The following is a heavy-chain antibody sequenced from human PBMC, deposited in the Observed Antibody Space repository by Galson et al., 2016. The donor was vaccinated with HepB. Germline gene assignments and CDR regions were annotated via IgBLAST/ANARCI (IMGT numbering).Heavy chain of an antibody. Sequence: SVKVSCKASGYTFINFVISWLRQAAGQGLEWLGWISAYSGNTNSAKSLKDRVTMTTDTSTTTSYMELRSLRSDDTAVDYFARDVFPSIPMVREFDYWGQGTLVTVSS. CDR2: ISAYSGNT. CDR1: GYTFINFV. J-gene: IGHJ4*02. D-gene: IGHD3-10*01. V-gene: IGHV1-18*01. CDR3: ARDVFPSIPMVREFDY.